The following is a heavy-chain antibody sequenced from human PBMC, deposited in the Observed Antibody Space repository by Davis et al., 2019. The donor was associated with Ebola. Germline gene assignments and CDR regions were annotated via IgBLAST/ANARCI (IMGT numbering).Heavy chain of an antibody. J-gene: IGHJ4*02. CDR2: IRADSASS. D-gene: IGHD5-12*01. V-gene: IGHV3-23*01. Sequence: GESLKIPCITPGFNFKDYAMSWVRQAPGKGLDWVSGIRADSASSYYADSVKGRFTISRDNSKNTLYLQMNNLRAEDTAVYYCATRGYSDGWPDYWGQGALVIVSS. CDR3: ATRGYSDGWPDY. CDR1: GFNFKDYA.